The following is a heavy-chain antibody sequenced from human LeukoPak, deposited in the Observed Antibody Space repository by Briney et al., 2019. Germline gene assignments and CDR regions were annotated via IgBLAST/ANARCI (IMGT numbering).Heavy chain of an antibody. D-gene: IGHD6-25*01. CDR3: ARLGGHTY. CDR2: IYYSGST. J-gene: IGHJ4*02. Sequence: PSETLSLTCTVSGGSISSSSYYWGWIRQPPGKGLEWIGSIYYSGSTYYNPSLKSRVTISVDTSKNQFSLKLSSVTAADTAVYYCARLGGHTYWGQGTLVTVSS. V-gene: IGHV4-39*01. CDR1: GGSISSSSYY.